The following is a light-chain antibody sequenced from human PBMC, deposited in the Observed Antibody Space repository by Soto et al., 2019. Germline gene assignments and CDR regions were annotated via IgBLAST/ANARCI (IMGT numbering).Light chain of an antibody. V-gene: IGLV2-14*01. J-gene: IGLJ1*01. Sequence: QSALTQPAPVSGSPGQSITISCTGSSSDIGAYNYVSWFQQYPGKAPKLIISEVSNWPSGVSNRFSGSKSGTAAFLTISGLQTEDEADYFCFSFTTDWTHVFGTGTKVT. CDR2: EVS. CDR3: FSFTTDWTHV. CDR1: SSDIGAYNY.